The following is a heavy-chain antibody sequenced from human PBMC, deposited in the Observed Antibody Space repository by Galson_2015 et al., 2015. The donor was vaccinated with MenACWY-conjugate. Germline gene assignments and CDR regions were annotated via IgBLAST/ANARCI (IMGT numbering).Heavy chain of an antibody. Sequence: SLRLSCAASGFTFSSYGMHWVRQAPGKGLEWVAFIRYDGSNKYYADSVKGRFTISRDNSKNTLYLQMNSLRAEDTAVYYCAKDPAVVMYYFDYWGQGTLATVSS. CDR3: AKDPAVVMYYFDY. V-gene: IGHV3-30*02. CDR2: IRYDGSNK. D-gene: IGHD4-23*01. J-gene: IGHJ4*02. CDR1: GFTFSSYG.